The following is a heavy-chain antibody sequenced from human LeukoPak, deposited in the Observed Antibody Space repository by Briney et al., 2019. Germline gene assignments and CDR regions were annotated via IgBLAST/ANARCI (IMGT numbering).Heavy chain of an antibody. J-gene: IGHJ4*02. V-gene: IGHV3-30*18. CDR2: ISYDGSNK. CDR3: AKDSLELGAVLDY. Sequence: GRSLRLSCAASGFTFSSYGMHWVRQAPGKGLEWVAVISYDGSNKYYADSVKGRFTISRDNSKNTLYLQMNSLRAEDTAVYYCAKDSLELGAVLDYWGQGTLVTVSS. D-gene: IGHD1-7*01. CDR1: GFTFSSYG.